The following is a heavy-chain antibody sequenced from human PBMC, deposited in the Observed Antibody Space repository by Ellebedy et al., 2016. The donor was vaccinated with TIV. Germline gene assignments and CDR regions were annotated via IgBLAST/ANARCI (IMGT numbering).Heavy chain of an antibody. D-gene: IGHD3-22*01. CDR1: GGSVSSGSYY. V-gene: IGHV4-61*01. CDR2: ISYSGST. Sequence: SETLSLTCTVSGGSVSSGSYYWSWIRQPPGKGLEWIGYISYSGSTNYSPSLKSRVTISVDTSKKQFSLKLSSVTAADTAVYYCAREYYDSSAGRDGMDVWGQGTTVTVSS. CDR3: AREYYDSSAGRDGMDV. J-gene: IGHJ6*02.